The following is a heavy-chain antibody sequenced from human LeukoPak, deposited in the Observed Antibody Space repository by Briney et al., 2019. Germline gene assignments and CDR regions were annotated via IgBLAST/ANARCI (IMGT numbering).Heavy chain of an antibody. D-gene: IGHD6-13*01. J-gene: IGHJ4*02. CDR2: IVPIFGTA. CDR3: ARELLAGAAAGMGPFDY. V-gene: IGHV1-69*13. CDR1: GGTFSSYA. Sequence: SVKVSFKASGGTFSSYAISWVRQAPGQGLEWMGGIVPIFGTANYAQKFQGRVTITADESTSTAYMELSSLRSEDTAVYYCARELLAGAAAGMGPFDYWGQGTLVTVSS.